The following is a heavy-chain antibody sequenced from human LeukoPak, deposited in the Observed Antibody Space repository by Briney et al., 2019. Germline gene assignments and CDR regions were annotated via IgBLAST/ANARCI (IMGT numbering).Heavy chain of an antibody. V-gene: IGHV3-11*01. Sequence: PRGSLRLSCAASGFTFSDYYMSWIRQAPGKGLEWVSYISSSGSTIYYANSVKGRFTISRDNAKNSLYLQMNSLRAEDTAVYYCARAGWNYFPYNWFDPWGQGTLVTVSS. CDR3: ARAGWNYFPYNWFDP. D-gene: IGHD1-7*01. CDR2: ISSSGSTI. J-gene: IGHJ5*02. CDR1: GFTFSDYY.